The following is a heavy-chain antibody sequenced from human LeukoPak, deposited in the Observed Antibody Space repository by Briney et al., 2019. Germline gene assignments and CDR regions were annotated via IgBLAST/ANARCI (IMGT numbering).Heavy chain of an antibody. Sequence: GRSLRLSCAASGFTFSSYAMHWVRLAPGKGLEWVAVISSDGTTKFYADSVKGRFTISRDNSKNTLYLQMNSLRAEDTTVYYCARGSTTPGLWYFDLWGRGTLVTVSS. CDR1: GFTFSSYA. CDR3: ARGSTTPGLWYFDL. J-gene: IGHJ2*01. CDR2: ISSDGTTK. V-gene: IGHV3-30-3*01. D-gene: IGHD1-14*01.